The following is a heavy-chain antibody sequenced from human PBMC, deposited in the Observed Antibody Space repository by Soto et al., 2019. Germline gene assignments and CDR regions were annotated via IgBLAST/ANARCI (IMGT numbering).Heavy chain of an antibody. CDR2: ISGSGGST. Sequence: PGGSLRLSCAASGFTFSSYAMSWVRQAPGKGLEWVSAISGSGGSTYYADSVKGRFTISRDNSKNTLYLQMNSLRAEDTAVYYCAKEASLEWLFLGAFDIWGQGTMVTVSS. CDR3: AKEASLEWLFLGAFDI. J-gene: IGHJ3*02. CDR1: GFTFSSYA. V-gene: IGHV3-23*01. D-gene: IGHD3-3*01.